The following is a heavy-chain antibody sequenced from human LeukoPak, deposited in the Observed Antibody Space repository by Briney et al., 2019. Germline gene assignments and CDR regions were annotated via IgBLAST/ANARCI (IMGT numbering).Heavy chain of an antibody. CDR3: ARDRPYDFWSGYTARAFDI. V-gene: IGHV1-18*01. Sequence: ASVKVSCKASGYTFTSYGISWVRQAPGQGLEWMGWISAYNGNTNYAQKLQGRVTMTTDTSTSTAYMELRSLRSDDTAVYYCARDRPYDFWSGYTARAFDIWGQGTMVTVSS. J-gene: IGHJ3*02. CDR1: GYTFTSYG. D-gene: IGHD3-3*01. CDR2: ISAYNGNT.